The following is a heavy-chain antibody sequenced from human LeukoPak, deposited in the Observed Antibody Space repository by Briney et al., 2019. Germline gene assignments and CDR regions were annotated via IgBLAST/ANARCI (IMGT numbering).Heavy chain of an antibody. D-gene: IGHD3-16*01. CDR1: GFTFSDFW. Sequence: GGSLRLSCAASGFTFSDFWMTWVRQAPGRGLEWVANIKHDGTEKYYLDSVKGRFTVSRDNAKNSLFLQMNSLRAEDTAIYYCARDPLSYLGEIDTSSYYFDYWGQGTLVTVSS. CDR3: ARDPLSYLGEIDTSSYYFDY. CDR2: IKHDGTEK. V-gene: IGHV3-7*01. J-gene: IGHJ4*02.